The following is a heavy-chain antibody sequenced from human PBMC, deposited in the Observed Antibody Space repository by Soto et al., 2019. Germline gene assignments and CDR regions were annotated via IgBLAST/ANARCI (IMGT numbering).Heavy chain of an antibody. CDR1: GYTFTSYG. Sequence: ASVKVSCKASGYTFTSYGISWVRQAPGRGLEWMGWISAYNGNTNYAQKLQGRVTMTTDTSTSTAYMELRSLRSDDTAVYYCARAALWFVELHFDDWGQGTLVTVSS. CDR3: ARAALWFVELHFDD. D-gene: IGHD3-10*01. J-gene: IGHJ4*02. CDR2: ISAYNGNT. V-gene: IGHV1-18*01.